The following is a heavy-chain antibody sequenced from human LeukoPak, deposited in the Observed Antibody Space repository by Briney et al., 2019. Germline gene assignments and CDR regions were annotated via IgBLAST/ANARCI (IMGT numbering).Heavy chain of an antibody. CDR1: GYTFTSYG. CDR3: TRDPDGAHDFDY. Sequence: ASVKVSCKASGYTFTSYGISWVQQAPGQGLEWMGWISAYNGNTNYAQKLQGRVTMTTDTSTSTAYMELRSLRSDDTAVYYCTRDPDGAHDFDYWGQGTLVTVSS. J-gene: IGHJ4*02. CDR2: ISAYNGNT. D-gene: IGHD4-17*01. V-gene: IGHV1-18*01.